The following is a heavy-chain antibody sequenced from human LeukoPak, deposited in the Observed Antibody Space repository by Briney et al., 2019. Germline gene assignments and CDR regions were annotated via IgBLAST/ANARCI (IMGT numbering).Heavy chain of an antibody. Sequence: VKVSXKASGGTFSSYAISWMRQAPGQGLEWMGGIIPISGTANYAQKFQGRVTITTDESTSTAYMELSSLRSEDTAVYYCASHPGGYYDSSGYYHNYYYYMDVWGKGTTVTVSS. D-gene: IGHD3-22*01. J-gene: IGHJ6*03. CDR1: GGTFSSYA. V-gene: IGHV1-69*05. CDR2: IIPISGTA. CDR3: ASHPGGYYDSSGYYHNYYYYMDV.